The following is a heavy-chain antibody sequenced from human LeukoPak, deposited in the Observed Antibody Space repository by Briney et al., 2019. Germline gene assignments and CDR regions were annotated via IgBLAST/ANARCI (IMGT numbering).Heavy chain of an antibody. J-gene: IGHJ4*02. CDR1: GGSISSYY. CDR3: ARAVGYFDWLPLFDY. V-gene: IGHV4-59*08. Sequence: SETLSLTCTVSGGSISSYYWSWIRQPPGKGLEWIGYIYYSGSTNYNPSLKSRVTISVDTSKNQIYLKLSSVTAADTAVYYCARAVGYFDWLPLFDYWGQGTLVTVSS. D-gene: IGHD3-9*01. CDR2: IYYSGST.